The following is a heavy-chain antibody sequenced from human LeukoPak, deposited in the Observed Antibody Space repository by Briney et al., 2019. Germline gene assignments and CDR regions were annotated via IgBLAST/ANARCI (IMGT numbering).Heavy chain of an antibody. CDR2: INHSGST. Sequence: PSETLSLTCTVSGYSISSGYHWGWIRQPPGKGLEWIGEINHSGSTNYNPSLKSRVTISVDTSKNQFSLKLSSVTAADTAVYYCASRSFYDSSGYYSPWGQGTMVTVSS. D-gene: IGHD3-22*01. V-gene: IGHV4-38-2*02. CDR1: GYSISSGYH. J-gene: IGHJ3*01. CDR3: ASRSFYDSSGYYSP.